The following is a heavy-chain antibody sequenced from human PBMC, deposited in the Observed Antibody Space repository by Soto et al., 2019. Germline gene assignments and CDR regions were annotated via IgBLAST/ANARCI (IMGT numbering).Heavy chain of an antibody. J-gene: IGHJ4*02. V-gene: IGHV1-69*13. CDR2: IIPIFGTA. D-gene: IGHD3-3*01. CDR1: GGTLSSYA. Sequence: SVKVSCKASGGTLSSYAISWVRQAPGQGLEWMGGIIPIFGTANYAQKFQGRVTITADESTSTAYMELSSLRSEDTAVYYCATIFGDYYFDYWGQGTLVTVSS. CDR3: ATIFGDYYFDY.